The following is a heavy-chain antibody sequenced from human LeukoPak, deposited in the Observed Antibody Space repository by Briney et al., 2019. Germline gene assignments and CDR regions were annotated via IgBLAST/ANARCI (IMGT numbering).Heavy chain of an antibody. J-gene: IGHJ4*02. Sequence: SVKVSCKASGGTFSSYAISWVRQAPGQGLEWMGGIIPIFGTANYAQKFQGRVTITADESTSTAYMELSSLRSEDTAVYYCARDLWGMVRGVANWGQGILVTVSS. CDR1: GGTFSSYA. V-gene: IGHV1-69*13. D-gene: IGHD3-10*01. CDR3: ARDLWGMVRGVAN. CDR2: IIPIFGTA.